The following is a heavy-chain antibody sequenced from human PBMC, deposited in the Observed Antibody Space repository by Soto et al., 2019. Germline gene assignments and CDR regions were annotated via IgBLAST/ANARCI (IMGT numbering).Heavy chain of an antibody. V-gene: IGHV3-66*01. J-gene: IGHJ6*03. D-gene: IGHD4-4*01. Sequence: EVQVVESGGGLVQPGGSLRLSCAASGFSVRVNYMTWVRRAPGKGLEWVSVTYTGGDTDYADSVKGRFTTSRDNSKNMLYLEVSSLRAEDTAVYYCARVSFSNDYDHYYMDVWGKGTTVTVSS. CDR2: TYTGGDT. CDR1: GFSVRVNY. CDR3: ARVSFSNDYDHYYMDV.